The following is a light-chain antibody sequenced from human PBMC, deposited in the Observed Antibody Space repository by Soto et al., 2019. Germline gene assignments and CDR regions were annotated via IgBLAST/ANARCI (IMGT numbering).Light chain of an antibody. CDR2: GAS. J-gene: IGKJ2*01. CDR1: QSVSRSY. Sequence: EIVLTQSPGTLSLSPGDRATLSCRASQSVSRSYLAWYHHKPGQAPRLLIYGASSRATGIPDRFSGSGSGTDFTLTISRLEPEDVAVYYCQQYGSSPPYTFGQGTKLEIK. V-gene: IGKV3-20*01. CDR3: QQYGSSPPYT.